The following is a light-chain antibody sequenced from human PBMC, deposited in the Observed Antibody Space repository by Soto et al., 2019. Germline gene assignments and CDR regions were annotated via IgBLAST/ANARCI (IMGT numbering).Light chain of an antibody. CDR1: QSVSSGY. CDR3: QQYGRSPYT. CDR2: DAA. V-gene: IGKV3-20*01. J-gene: IGKJ2*01. Sequence: EIVLTQSPGTLSLSPGERATLSCRASQSVSSGYLAWYQQKPGQAPRLLIHDAANRAIGIPDKFSGSGSGTDFNITISRLEPEDFAVYYCQQYGRSPYTFGQGTKLEIK.